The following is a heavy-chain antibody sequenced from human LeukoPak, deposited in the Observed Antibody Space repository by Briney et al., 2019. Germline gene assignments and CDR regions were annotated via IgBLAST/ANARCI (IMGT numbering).Heavy chain of an antibody. CDR1: GYTFSGYY. J-gene: IGHJ4*02. CDR3: ARGRGGAFRGFDY. V-gene: IGHV1-2*04. CDR2: INSNSGAR. D-gene: IGHD3-16*01. Sequence: ASVKVSSTASGYTFSGYYMLGVRQAPGQGLESMGWINSNSGARYYAPKFQRWVTFSRDNSISTAYMELSSLRSDDTAIYYCARGRGGAFRGFDYWGQGTLVTVS.